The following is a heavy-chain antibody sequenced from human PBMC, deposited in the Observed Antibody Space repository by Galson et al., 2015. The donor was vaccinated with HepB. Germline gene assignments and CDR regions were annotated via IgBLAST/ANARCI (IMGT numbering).Heavy chain of an antibody. Sequence: SVKVSCKASGSTFTSYYMHWVRQAPGRGLEWMGIINPSGGSTSYAQKFQGRVTMTRDTSTSTVYMELSSLRSEDTAVYYCARSQFGYSYGLHFDYWGQGTLVTVSS. CDR1: GSTFTSYY. D-gene: IGHD5-18*01. CDR3: ARSQFGYSYGLHFDY. V-gene: IGHV1-46*03. J-gene: IGHJ4*02. CDR2: INPSGGST.